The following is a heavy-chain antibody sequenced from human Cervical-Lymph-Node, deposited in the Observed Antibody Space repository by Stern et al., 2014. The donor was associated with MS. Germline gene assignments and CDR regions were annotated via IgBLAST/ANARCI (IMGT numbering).Heavy chain of an antibody. J-gene: IGHJ4*02. Sequence: VQLVESGGGLVKPGGSLRLSCAASGFTFSNYSMSWVRQAPGKGLEWVSSITSTSTYTYYADSVRGRFTISRDNAKKSLYLQMNSLRAEDTAVYYCGGNYWGQGTLVTVPS. CDR1: GFTFSNYS. V-gene: IGHV3-21*01. CDR3: GGNY. CDR2: ITSTSTYT.